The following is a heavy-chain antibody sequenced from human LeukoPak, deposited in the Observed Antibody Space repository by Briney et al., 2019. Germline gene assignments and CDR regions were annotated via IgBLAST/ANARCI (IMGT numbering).Heavy chain of an antibody. Sequence: PSETLSLTCAVYGGSFSDYYWGWIRQPPGKGLEWIGEIDPSGSTNYSPSLKSRVTISVDTSMNQFSLKLSSVAAADTAVYFCVRVGYSYVINDWSRTGLGAYPTKYYYHMDVWDKGATVTVSS. CDR2: IDPSGST. D-gene: IGHD5-18*01. CDR3: VRVGYSYVINDWSRTGLGAYPTKYYYHMDV. J-gene: IGHJ6*03. CDR1: GGSFSDYY. V-gene: IGHV4-34*01.